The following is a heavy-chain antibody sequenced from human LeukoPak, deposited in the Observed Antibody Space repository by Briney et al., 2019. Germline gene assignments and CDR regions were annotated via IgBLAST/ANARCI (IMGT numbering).Heavy chain of an antibody. D-gene: IGHD6-13*01. Sequence: ASVKVSCKASGYTFTGHYMHWVRQAPGQGLEWMGWINPNSGGTNYAQKFQGRVTMTRDTSTSTAYMELSRLRSDDTAVYYCARARWIAANWFDPWGQGTLVTVSS. J-gene: IGHJ5*02. CDR3: ARARWIAANWFDP. V-gene: IGHV1-2*02. CDR1: GYTFTGHY. CDR2: INPNSGGT.